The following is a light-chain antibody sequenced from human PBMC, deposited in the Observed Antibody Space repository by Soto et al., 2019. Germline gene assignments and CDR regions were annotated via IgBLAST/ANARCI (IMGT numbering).Light chain of an antibody. CDR1: TSDVGGYDY. CDR3: SSFTTSSTYV. Sequence: QSALTQPASVSGSPGQSITNSCTGTTSDVGGYDYVSWYQQHPGKAPKLLIFEVRNRPSGVSSRFSGSRSANSASLTISGLQAEDEADYYCSSFTTSSTYVFGTGTKLTVL. CDR2: EVR. V-gene: IGLV2-14*01. J-gene: IGLJ1*01.